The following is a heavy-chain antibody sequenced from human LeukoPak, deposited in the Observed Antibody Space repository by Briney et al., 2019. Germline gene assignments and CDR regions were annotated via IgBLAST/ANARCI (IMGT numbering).Heavy chain of an antibody. V-gene: IGHV3-64*01. CDR1: GFTITSYT. Sequence: GGSLRLSCAASGFTITSYTMHWVRQAPGRILEYVSGFSRNGGITYYANSVKGRFTISRDNSRNTLYLQMGSLRAEDMAVYYCARGMYDFTSSLDYWGQGILVTVSS. J-gene: IGHJ4*02. CDR3: ARGMYDFTSSLDY. D-gene: IGHD2-2*01. CDR2: FSRNGGIT.